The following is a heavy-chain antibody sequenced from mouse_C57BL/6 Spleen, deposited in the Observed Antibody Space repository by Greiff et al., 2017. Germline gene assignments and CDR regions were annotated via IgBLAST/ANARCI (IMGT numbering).Heavy chain of an antibody. CDR2: INPYNGGT. D-gene: IGHD1-1*01. CDR3: ASRHYGSSLYAMDY. J-gene: IGHJ4*01. Sequence: VQLQQSGPVLVKPGASVKMSCKASGYTFTDYYMNWVKQSHGKSLEWIGVINPYNGGTSYNQTFKGKATLTVDKSSSTAYMELNSLTSEDSAVYYCASRHYGSSLYAMDYWGQGTSVTVSS. V-gene: IGHV1-19*01. CDR1: GYTFTDYY.